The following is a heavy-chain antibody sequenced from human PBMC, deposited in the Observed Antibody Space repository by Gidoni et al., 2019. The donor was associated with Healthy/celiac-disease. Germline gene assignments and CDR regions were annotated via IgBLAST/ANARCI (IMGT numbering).Heavy chain of an antibody. J-gene: IGHJ3*02. CDR3: ASSSYSSSWYDTWRAFDI. Sequence: QLQLQESCPGLVTPSETLSLTCTVSGGSISSRSYYWGWIRQPPGKGLEWIGSIDYSGSTYYNPSLKSRGTRAVDTSKNQFSLKLSCVTAADTAVYYCASSSYSSSWYDTWRAFDIWGQGTMVTVSS. CDR1: GGSISSRSYY. D-gene: IGHD6-13*01. V-gene: IGHV4-39*07. CDR2: IDYSGST.